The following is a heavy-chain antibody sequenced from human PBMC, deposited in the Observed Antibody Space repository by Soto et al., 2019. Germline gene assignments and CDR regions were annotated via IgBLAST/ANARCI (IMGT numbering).Heavy chain of an antibody. CDR2: IIPILGIA. J-gene: IGHJ4*02. V-gene: IGHV1-69*02. CDR3: ARAFTADYGDYSA. D-gene: IGHD4-17*01. CDR1: GGTFSSYT. Sequence: QVQLVQSGAEVKKPGSSVKVSCKASGGTFSSYTISWVRQAPGQGLEWMGRIIPILGIANYAQKFQGRVTITADKSTSTAYMELSSLRSEDTAVYYCARAFTADYGDYSAWGQGTLVTVSS.